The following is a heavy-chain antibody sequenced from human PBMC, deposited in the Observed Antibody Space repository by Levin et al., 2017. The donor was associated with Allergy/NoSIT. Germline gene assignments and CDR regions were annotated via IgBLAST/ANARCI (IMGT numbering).Heavy chain of an antibody. Sequence: GGSLRLSCAASGFTFSSHWMSWVRQAPGKGLEWVANINQGGSEKYYVDSVKGRFTTSRDNAKNSLYLQMNSLRAEDTAVYYCARDGVDAGVYFDYWGQGTLVTVSS. J-gene: IGHJ4*02. V-gene: IGHV3-7*01. CDR3: ARDGVDAGVYFDY. D-gene: IGHD2-15*01. CDR2: INQGGSEK. CDR1: GFTFSSHW.